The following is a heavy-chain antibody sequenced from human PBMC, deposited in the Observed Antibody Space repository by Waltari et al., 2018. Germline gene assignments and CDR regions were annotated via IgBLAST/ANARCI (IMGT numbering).Heavy chain of an antibody. CDR3: AKARGYYDSSSADA. CDR2: VGFDGRNN. CDR1: GFSFSVYG. Sequence: QVHLVESGGGVVQPGGSLRRSCAASGFSFSVYGRPWVRQAPGKGLEWVAFVGFDGRNNYYAASVEGRFTLSRDNSKHTLYLQMNSLRDDDTAVYYCAKARGYYDSSSADAWGQGTLLTVSS. V-gene: IGHV3-30*02. D-gene: IGHD3-22*01. J-gene: IGHJ5*02.